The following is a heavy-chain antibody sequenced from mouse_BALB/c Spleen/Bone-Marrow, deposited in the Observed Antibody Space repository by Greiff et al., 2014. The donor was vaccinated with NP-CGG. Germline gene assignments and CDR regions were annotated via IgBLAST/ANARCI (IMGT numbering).Heavy chain of an antibody. CDR3: ARGSYYHGSSSPWFAY. V-gene: IGHV1S41*01. CDR2: IPPGSGTT. CDR1: GYTFTSYW. Sequence: DLVKPGASVKLSCKASGYTFTSYWINWIKQRPGQGLEWIGRIPPGSGTTYYNEMFKGKATLTVDTSSTTAHIQLSSLSSEDSAVYFCARGSYYHGSSSPWFAYWGQGTLVTVSA. J-gene: IGHJ3*01. D-gene: IGHD1-1*01.